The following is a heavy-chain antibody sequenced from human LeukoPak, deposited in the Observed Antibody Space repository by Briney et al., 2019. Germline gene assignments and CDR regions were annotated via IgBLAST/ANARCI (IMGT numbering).Heavy chain of an antibody. D-gene: IGHD5-24*01. J-gene: IGHJ4*02. V-gene: IGHV1-69*04. CDR2: IIPILGIA. Sequence: SVKVSCKASGGTFSSYGISWVRQAPGQGLEWMGRIIPILGIANYAQKFQGRVTITADKSTSTVYMELSRLRSEDTAVYYCARASRDGYNYDYWGQGTLVTVSS. CDR1: GGTFSSYG. CDR3: ARASRDGYNYDY.